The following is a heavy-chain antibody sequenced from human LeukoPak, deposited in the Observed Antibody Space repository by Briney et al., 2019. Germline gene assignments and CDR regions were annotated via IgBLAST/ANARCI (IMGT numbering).Heavy chain of an antibody. Sequence: SETPSLTCTVSGGSISSGDYYWSWIRQPPGKGLEWIGYIYYSGSTYYNPSLKSRVTISVDTSKKQFSLKLSSVTAADTAVYYCARVIVVVTAIQADAFDIWGQGTMVTVSS. V-gene: IGHV4-30-4*01. CDR1: GGSISSGDYY. CDR2: IYYSGST. J-gene: IGHJ3*02. D-gene: IGHD2-21*02. CDR3: ARVIVVVTAIQADAFDI.